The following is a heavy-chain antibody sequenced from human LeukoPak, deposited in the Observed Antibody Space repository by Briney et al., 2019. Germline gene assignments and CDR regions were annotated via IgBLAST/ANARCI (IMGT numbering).Heavy chain of an antibody. J-gene: IGHJ3*01. CDR1: GFTVSNNY. CDR2: IYSGGST. CDR3: ARDIELST. V-gene: IGHV3-53*01. D-gene: IGHD3-16*02. Sequence: GGSLRLSCAASGFTVSNNYMSWVRQAPGKGLEWVALIYSGGSTYYTDSVKGRFTISRDNSKDTLYLQMNSLRAEDTAIYYCARDIELSTWGLGTMVTVSS.